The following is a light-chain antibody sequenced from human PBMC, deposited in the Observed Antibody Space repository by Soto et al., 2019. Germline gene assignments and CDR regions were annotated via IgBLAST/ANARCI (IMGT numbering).Light chain of an antibody. J-gene: IGKJ2*01. CDR2: GAS. Sequence: EVVMTQSPATLSVSPGERATLSCRASQSVSSSLAWYQQIPGQPPRLLIYGASTRATGIPDRFSGSGSGTEFTLTISSLQSEDFAVYYCQQYDNWPPFTFGQGTRLEIK. CDR1: QSVSSS. CDR3: QQYDNWPPFT. V-gene: IGKV3-15*01.